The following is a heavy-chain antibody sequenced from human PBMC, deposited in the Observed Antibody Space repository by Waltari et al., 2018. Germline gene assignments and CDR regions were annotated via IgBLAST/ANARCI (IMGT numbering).Heavy chain of an antibody. J-gene: IGHJ4*02. CDR1: GGSISSSSYY. Sequence: QLQLQESGPGLVKPSETLSLTCTVSGGSISSSSYYWGWIRQPPGKGLEWIGSIYYSVGTYYNPSLKSRVTISVDTSKNQFSLKLSSVTAADTAVYYCARSRLEWLFDFDYWGQGTLVTVSS. CDR2: IYYSVGT. V-gene: IGHV4-39*07. CDR3: ARSRLEWLFDFDY. D-gene: IGHD3-3*01.